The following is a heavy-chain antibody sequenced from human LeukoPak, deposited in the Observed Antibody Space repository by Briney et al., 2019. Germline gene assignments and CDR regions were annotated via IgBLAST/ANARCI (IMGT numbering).Heavy chain of an antibody. CDR2: INHSGST. CDR3: AKAGPSGNYKYYLDF. Sequence: PSETLSLTCAVYGGSFSGYYWSWIRQPPGKGLEWIGEINHSGSTNYNPSLKSRVTISVDTSKNQFSLKLSSVTAADTAIYYCAKAGPSGNYKYYLDFWGQGTLVTVSS. V-gene: IGHV4-34*01. J-gene: IGHJ4*02. D-gene: IGHD3-3*01. CDR1: GGSFSGYY.